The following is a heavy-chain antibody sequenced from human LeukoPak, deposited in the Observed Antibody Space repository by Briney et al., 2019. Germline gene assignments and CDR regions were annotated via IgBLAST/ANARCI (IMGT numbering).Heavy chain of an antibody. V-gene: IGHV4-39*01. CDR2: IYYSGST. Sequence: SETLSLTCTVSGGSISSSSYYWGWIRQPPGKGLEWLGSIYYSGSTYYNPSLKSRVTISVDTSKNQFSLKLSSVTAADTAVYYCAIPRGGIAAAGTSIWFDPWGQGTLVTVSS. CDR1: GGSISSSSYY. CDR3: AIPRGGIAAAGTSIWFDP. D-gene: IGHD6-13*01. J-gene: IGHJ5*02.